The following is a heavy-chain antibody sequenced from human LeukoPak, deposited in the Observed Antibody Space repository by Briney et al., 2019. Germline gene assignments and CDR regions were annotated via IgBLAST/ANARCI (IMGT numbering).Heavy chain of an antibody. CDR2: ISGSGGST. Sequence: GGSLRLSCAASGFTFSSYAMSWVRQAPGKGLEWVSAISGSGGSTYYADSVKGRFTISRDNTKNTLYLQMNSLTVEDTAVYYCARSQSSSLIDYWGQGTLVTVSS. D-gene: IGHD6-13*01. V-gene: IGHV3-23*01. CDR3: ARSQSSSLIDY. J-gene: IGHJ4*02. CDR1: GFTFSSYA.